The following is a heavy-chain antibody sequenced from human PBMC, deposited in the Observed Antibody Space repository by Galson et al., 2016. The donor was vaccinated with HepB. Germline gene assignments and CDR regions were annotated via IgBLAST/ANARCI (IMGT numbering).Heavy chain of an antibody. D-gene: IGHD1/OR15-1a*01. CDR1: GYSLTELS. J-gene: IGHJ6*02. V-gene: IGHV1-24*01. CDR3: ATGRTGYYFYGADL. Sequence: SVKVSCKVSGYSLTELSMHWVRQAPGKGLEWKGGFDPNDDETVYAQKFQGRLTMTEDTSTDTAYMELSSLRSEDTAIYYCATGRTGYYFYGADLGGQGTTFIVAS. CDR2: FDPNDDET.